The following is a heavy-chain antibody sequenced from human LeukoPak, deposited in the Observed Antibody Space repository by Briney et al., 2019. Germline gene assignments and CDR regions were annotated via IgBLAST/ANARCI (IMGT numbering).Heavy chain of an antibody. CDR2: IPNVGS. D-gene: IGHD5-18*01. CDR3: ARDYGYGSFAFDC. J-gene: IGHJ4*02. V-gene: IGHV3-30*02. Sequence: GGSLRLSCAASGFTFSNYGMHWVRQAPGKGLEWVAFIPNVGSESVKGRFTVSRDNSKNTLYLQMNSLIPDDTAVYYCARDYGYGSFAFDCWGQGTLLTVSS. CDR1: GFTFSNYG.